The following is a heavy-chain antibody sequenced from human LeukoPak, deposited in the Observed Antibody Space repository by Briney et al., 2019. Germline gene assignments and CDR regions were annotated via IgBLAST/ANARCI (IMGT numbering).Heavy chain of an antibody. CDR3: ARLKLGAYFDL. V-gene: IGHV4-59*08. CDR1: GGSTSSDY. CDR2: VYNSGDT. J-gene: IGHJ2*01. D-gene: IGHD3-16*01. Sequence: SSETLSLACTVSGGSTSSDYWSWIRQSPGKGLEWVGYVYNSGDTGKNPSLKSRVTILLDTSKNQCSLKLTSVSAADTAVYYCARLKLGAYFDLWGRGTLVTVSS.